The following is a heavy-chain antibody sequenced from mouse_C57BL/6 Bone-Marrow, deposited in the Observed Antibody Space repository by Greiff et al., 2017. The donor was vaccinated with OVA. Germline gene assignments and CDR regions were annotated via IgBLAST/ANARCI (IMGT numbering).Heavy chain of an antibody. D-gene: IGHD1-1*01. CDR2: IDPENGDT. V-gene: IGHV14-4*01. Sequence: EVQLQQSGAELVRPGASVKLSCTASGFNIKDDYMHWVKQRPEQGLEWIGWIDPENGDTEYASKFQGKATITADTSSNTAYLQLSSLTSGDTAVYYCTTQIYYGSSRYFDVWGTGTTVTVSS. CDR3: TTQIYYGSSRYFDV. J-gene: IGHJ1*03. CDR1: GFNIKDDY.